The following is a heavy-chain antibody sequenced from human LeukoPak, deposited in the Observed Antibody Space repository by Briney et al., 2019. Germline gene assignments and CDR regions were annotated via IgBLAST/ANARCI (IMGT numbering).Heavy chain of an antibody. J-gene: IGHJ4*02. Sequence: PSETLSLTCADYGRSFSGYYWSWIRQPPGKGLEWIGEINHSGSTNYNPSLKSRVTISVDTSKNQFSLKLSSVTAADTAVYYCASTGTDYWGQGTLVTVSS. CDR2: INHSGST. CDR3: ASTGTDY. D-gene: IGHD3-10*01. CDR1: GRSFSGYY. V-gene: IGHV4-34*01.